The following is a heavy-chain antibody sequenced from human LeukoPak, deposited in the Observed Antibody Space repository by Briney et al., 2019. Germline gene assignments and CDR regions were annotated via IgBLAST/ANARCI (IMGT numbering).Heavy chain of an antibody. D-gene: IGHD1-26*01. CDR2: IIPIFGTA. V-gene: IGHV1-69*05. Sequence: SVKVSCKASGGTFSSYAISWVRQAPGQGLEWMGGIIPIFGTANYAQKLQGRVTMTTDTSTSTAYMELRSLRSDDTAVYYCARDLGVGAPVWGQGTLVTVSS. CDR3: ARDLGVGAPV. CDR1: GGTFSSYA. J-gene: IGHJ4*02.